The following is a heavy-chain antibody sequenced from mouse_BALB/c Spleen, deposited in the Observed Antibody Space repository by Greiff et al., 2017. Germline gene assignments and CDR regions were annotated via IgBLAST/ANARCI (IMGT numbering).Heavy chain of an antibody. CDR1: GFTFSSYT. Sequence: EVKVVESGGGLVKPGGSLKLSCAASGFTFSSYTMSWVRQTPEKRLEWVATISSGGSYTYYPDSVKGRFTISRDNAKNTLYLQMSSLKSEDTAMYYCTRGRYDWDFDYWGQGTSVTVSS. D-gene: IGHD2-14*01. J-gene: IGHJ4*01. V-gene: IGHV5-6-4*01. CDR2: ISSGGSYT. CDR3: TRGRYDWDFDY.